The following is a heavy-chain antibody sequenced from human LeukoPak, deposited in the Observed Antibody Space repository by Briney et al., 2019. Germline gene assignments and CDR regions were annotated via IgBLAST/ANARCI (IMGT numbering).Heavy chain of an antibody. CDR1: GGSISSYY. D-gene: IGHD3-16*01. V-gene: IGHV4-59*01. Sequence: SETLSLTCTVSGGSISSYYWSWIRQPPGKGLEWIGYIYYSGSTNYNPSLKSRVTISVDTSKNQSSLKLSSVTAADTAVYYCARGRGGRVDYWGQGTLVTVSS. J-gene: IGHJ4*02. CDR3: ARGRGGRVDY. CDR2: IYYSGST.